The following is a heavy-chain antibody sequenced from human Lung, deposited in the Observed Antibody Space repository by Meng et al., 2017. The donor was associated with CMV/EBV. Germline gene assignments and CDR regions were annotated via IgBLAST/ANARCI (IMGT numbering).Heavy chain of an antibody. Sequence: SVXVSXXASGYTFTNYYMHWVRQAPGQGLEWMGIINPSGGSTNYAQKFQGRVTMTRDTSTSTVYMELSSLRSEDTAMYYCARAPWAYCTKTSCYGFDPWGQGXQVT. CDR1: GYTFTNYY. V-gene: IGHV1-46*01. CDR2: INPSGGST. CDR3: ARAPWAYCTKTSCYGFDP. D-gene: IGHD2-2*01. J-gene: IGHJ5*02.